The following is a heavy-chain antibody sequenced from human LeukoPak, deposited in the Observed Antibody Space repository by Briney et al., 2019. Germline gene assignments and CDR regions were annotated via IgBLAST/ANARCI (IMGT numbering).Heavy chain of an antibody. CDR3: ARVGRSVVVPAATGAYFDY. V-gene: IGHV1-2*02. CDR1: GYTFTDYY. CDR2: INPNSGGT. Sequence: ASVKVSCKASGYTFTDYYIHWVRQAPGQGLEWMGWINPNSGGTNYAQRFQGRVTVTRDTPISTAYMELSRLRSDDTAVYYCARVGRSVVVPAATGAYFDYWGQGTLVTVSS. J-gene: IGHJ4*02. D-gene: IGHD2-2*01.